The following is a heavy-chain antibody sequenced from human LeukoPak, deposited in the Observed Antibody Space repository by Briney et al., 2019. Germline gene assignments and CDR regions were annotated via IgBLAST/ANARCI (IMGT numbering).Heavy chain of an antibody. Sequence: CAXSGXTLSNYGMSWVRQAPGKGLEWVAGLSGSGGGTNYADSVQGRFTISRDNPKNTLYLQMNSLRAEDTAVYYCARSTDYYYYMDVWGKGTXV. D-gene: IGHD1-1*01. CDR3: ARSTDYYYYMDV. V-gene: IGHV3-23*01. CDR2: LSGSGGGT. J-gene: IGHJ6*03. CDR1: GXTLSNYG.